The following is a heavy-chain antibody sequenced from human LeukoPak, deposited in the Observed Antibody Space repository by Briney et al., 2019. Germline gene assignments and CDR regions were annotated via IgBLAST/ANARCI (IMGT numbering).Heavy chain of an antibody. J-gene: IGHJ5*02. CDR3: ARRADDILTGYYPFDP. CDR2: ISAYNGNT. Sequence: ASVKVSCKASGYTFTSYGISWVRQAPGQGLEWMGWISAYNGNTNYAQKLQGRVTMTTDTSTSTAYMELRSLRSDDTAVCYCARRADDILTGYYPFDPWGQGTLVTVSS. V-gene: IGHV1-18*04. CDR1: GYTFTSYG. D-gene: IGHD3-9*01.